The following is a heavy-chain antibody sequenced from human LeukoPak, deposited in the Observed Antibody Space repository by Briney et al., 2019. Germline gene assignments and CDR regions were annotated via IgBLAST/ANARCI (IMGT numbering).Heavy chain of an antibody. D-gene: IGHD5-12*01. V-gene: IGHV4-59*01. CDR3: ARGGDSGYDNYYYYYMDV. CDR1: GGSISSYY. J-gene: IGHJ6*03. CDR2: IYYSGST. Sequence: SETLSLTCTVSGGSISSYYWSWIRQPPGKGLEWIGYIYYSGSTNYNPSLKSRVTISVDTSKNQFSLKLSSVTAADTAVYYCARGGDSGYDNYYYYYMDVWGKGTTVTVSS.